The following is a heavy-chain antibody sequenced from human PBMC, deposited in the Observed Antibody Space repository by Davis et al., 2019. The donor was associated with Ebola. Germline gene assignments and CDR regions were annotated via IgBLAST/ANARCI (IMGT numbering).Heavy chain of an antibody. J-gene: IGHJ4*02. CDR2: IIPILGIA. CDR1: GYTFTSYG. Sequence: SVKVSCKASGYTFTSYGISWVRQAPGQGLEWMGRIIPILGIANYAQKFQGRVTITADKSTSTAYMELSSLRSDDTAVYYCARGMAKGGVTPWEDYWGQGTLVTVSS. D-gene: IGHD2-21*02. V-gene: IGHV1-69*04. CDR3: ARGMAKGGVTPWEDY.